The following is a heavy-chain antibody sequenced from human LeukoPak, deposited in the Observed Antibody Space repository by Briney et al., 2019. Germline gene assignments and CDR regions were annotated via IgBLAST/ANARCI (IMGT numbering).Heavy chain of an antibody. CDR1: GFTFDDYA. Sequence: PGGSLRLSCAASGFTFDDYAMHWVRQAPGKGLEWVSGISWNSGSIGYADSVKGRFTISRDNAKNSLYLQMNSLRAEDTALYYCAKESSLEGRGFGSGYYYGWYYFDYWGQGTLDTVSS. D-gene: IGHD3-22*01. V-gene: IGHV3-9*01. CDR2: ISWNSGSI. CDR3: AKESSLEGRGFGSGYYYGWYYFDY. J-gene: IGHJ4*02.